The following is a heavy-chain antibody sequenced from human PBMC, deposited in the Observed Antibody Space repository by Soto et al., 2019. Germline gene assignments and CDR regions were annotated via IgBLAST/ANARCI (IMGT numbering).Heavy chain of an antibody. V-gene: IGHV3-11*01. CDR3: ARPSERGYYYGMDV. CDR1: GFTFSDYY. J-gene: IGHJ6*02. Sequence: PGGSLRLSFAASGFTFSDYYMSWIRQAPGKGLEWVSYITSSGRNIFSAESVKGRFTISSDNAKNSLYLQMNSLRAEDKAVYYCARPSERGYYYGMDVWGQGTTVTVSS. CDR2: ITSSGRNI. D-gene: IGHD3-16*01.